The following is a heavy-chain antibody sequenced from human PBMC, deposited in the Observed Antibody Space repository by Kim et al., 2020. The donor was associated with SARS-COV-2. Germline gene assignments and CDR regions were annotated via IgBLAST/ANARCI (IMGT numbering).Heavy chain of an antibody. CDR2: INPKSGGT. CDR3: ARDLQWLPSP. J-gene: IGHJ5*02. D-gene: IGHD5-12*01. CDR1: GYTFTGYY. Sequence: ASVKVSCKASGYTFTGYYMHWVRQAPGQGLEWMGWINPKSGGTNYAQKFQGRVTMTRDTSISTVYMELRSLTSDDTAVYYCARDLQWLPSPWGQGNLVTVSS. V-gene: IGHV1-2*02.